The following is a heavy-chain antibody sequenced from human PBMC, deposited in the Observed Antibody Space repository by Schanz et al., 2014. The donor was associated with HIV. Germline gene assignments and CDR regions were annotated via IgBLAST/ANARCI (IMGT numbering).Heavy chain of an antibody. V-gene: IGHV1-69*01. CDR1: GDTFSSFG. CDR2: MIPILDAP. J-gene: IGHJ6*02. CDR3: ARYPRLIDYNTSQGMDV. Sequence: QVPLVQSGAEVKKPGSSVKVSCKTSGDTFSSFGINWVRQAPGQGLEWMGGMIPILDAPNYAQKFQGRVFITADESTSTVNMELSSLRSGDTAVYYCARYPRLIDYNTSQGMDVWGQGTTVIVSS. D-gene: IGHD1-20*01.